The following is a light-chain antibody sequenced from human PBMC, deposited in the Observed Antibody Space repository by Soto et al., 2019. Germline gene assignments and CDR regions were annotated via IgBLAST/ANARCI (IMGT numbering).Light chain of an antibody. CDR2: GAS. V-gene: IGKV3-20*01. CDR1: QSVSSSY. J-gene: IGKJ3*01. CDR3: HQYCSSPLFT. Sequence: EIVLTQSPGTLSLSPGERATLSCRASQSVSSSYLAWYQQKPGQAPRLLIYGASSRATGIPDRFSGSGSGTAFTLTISRLEPEDFSVYYCHQYCSSPLFTFGPGTKVDIK.